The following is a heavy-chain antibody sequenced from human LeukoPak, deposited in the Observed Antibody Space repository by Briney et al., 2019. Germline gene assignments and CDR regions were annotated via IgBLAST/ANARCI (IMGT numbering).Heavy chain of an antibody. Sequence: SVKVSCKASGGTFSSYAISWVRQAPGQGLEWMGRIIPIFGTANYAQKFQGRVTITTDESTSTTYMELSSLRSEDTAVYYCATRELVQDYYYMDVWGKGTTVTVSS. D-gene: IGHD6-13*01. CDR2: IIPIFGTA. J-gene: IGHJ6*03. V-gene: IGHV1-69*05. CDR1: GGTFSSYA. CDR3: ATRELVQDYYYMDV.